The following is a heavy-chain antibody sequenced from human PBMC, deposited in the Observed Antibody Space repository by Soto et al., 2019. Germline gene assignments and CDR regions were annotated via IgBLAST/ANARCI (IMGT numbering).Heavy chain of an antibody. V-gene: IGHV1-18*01. CDR2: ISTFNGET. CDR3: ARDVGYCSSSTCLIDH. CDR1: DYTFNTYG. D-gene: IGHD2-2*01. J-gene: IGHJ4*02. Sequence: RASVKVSCKASDYTFNTYGISWVRQAPGQGLEWMGWISTFNGETRYAQKFQARVTVTTDTSTTTGYMELRSLRSDDTAVYYCARDVGYCSSSTCLIDHWGQGTLVTVSS.